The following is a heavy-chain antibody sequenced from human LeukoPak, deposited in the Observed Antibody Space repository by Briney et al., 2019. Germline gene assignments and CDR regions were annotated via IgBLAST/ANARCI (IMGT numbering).Heavy chain of an antibody. D-gene: IGHD3-22*01. CDR1: GFTFSSYA. Sequence: GVSLRLSCAASGFTFSSYAMSWVRQAPGKGLEWVSAISGSGGSTYYADSVKGRFTISRDNSKNTLYLQTNSLRAEDTAVYYCAKDEDYYDSSGYPFDYWGQGTLVTVSS. V-gene: IGHV3-23*01. CDR2: ISGSGGST. J-gene: IGHJ4*02. CDR3: AKDEDYYDSSGYPFDY.